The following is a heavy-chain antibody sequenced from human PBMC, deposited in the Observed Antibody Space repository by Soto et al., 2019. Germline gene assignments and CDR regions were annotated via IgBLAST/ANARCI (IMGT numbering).Heavy chain of an antibody. CDR1: GFTFSSYD. V-gene: IGHV3-48*01. Sequence: GGSLRLSCAASGFTFSSYDMNWVRQAPGRGLEWVSYITSSSSTIYYAGSVKGRFSISRDNAKNSLYLQMNSLKAEDTAVYYCARARGNAGRDAFESWGQGTMVTVSS. D-gene: IGHD2-15*01. J-gene: IGHJ3*02. CDR2: ITSSSSTI. CDR3: ARARGNAGRDAFES.